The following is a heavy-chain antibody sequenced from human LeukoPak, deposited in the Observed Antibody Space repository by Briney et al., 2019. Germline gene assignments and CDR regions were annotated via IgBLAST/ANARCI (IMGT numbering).Heavy chain of an antibody. CDR3: ARDGLPAARDI. Sequence: GGSLRLSCAASGFTVSRNYMSWVRQAPGKGLEWVSLTYSDGSTSYTESVKGRFTISRDNSKNTLSLQLNSLRAEDTAVYYCARDGLPAARDIWGQGTMVTVSS. CDR1: GFTVSRNY. D-gene: IGHD6-6*01. J-gene: IGHJ3*02. V-gene: IGHV3-53*01. CDR2: TYSDGST.